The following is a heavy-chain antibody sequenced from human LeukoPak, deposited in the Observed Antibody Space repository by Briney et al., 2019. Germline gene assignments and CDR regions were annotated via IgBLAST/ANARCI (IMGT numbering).Heavy chain of an antibody. D-gene: IGHD6-19*01. CDR1: GGSFSGYY. J-gene: IGHJ2*01. CDR2: INHSGST. CDR3: ARVLEGSSGQHWYFDL. V-gene: IGHV4-34*01. Sequence: SETLSLTCAVYGGSFSGYYWSWIRQPPGKGLEWIGEINHSGSTNYNLSLKSRVTISVDTSKNQFSLKLSSVTAADTAVYYCARVLEGSSGQHWYFDLWGRGTLVTVSS.